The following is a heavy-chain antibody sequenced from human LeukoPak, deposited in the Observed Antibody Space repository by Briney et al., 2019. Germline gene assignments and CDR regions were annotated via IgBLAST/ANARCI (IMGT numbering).Heavy chain of an antibody. CDR1: GFKFGDYA. Sequence: GGSLRLSCLASGFKFGDYAMTWVRQAPGKGLEWVSAISGSGGSTYYADSVKGRFTISRDNSKNSLYLQMNSLRAEDTAVYYCARGIVGATDYWGQGTLVTVSS. J-gene: IGHJ4*02. CDR3: ARGIVGATDY. V-gene: IGHV3-23*01. D-gene: IGHD1-26*01. CDR2: ISGSGGST.